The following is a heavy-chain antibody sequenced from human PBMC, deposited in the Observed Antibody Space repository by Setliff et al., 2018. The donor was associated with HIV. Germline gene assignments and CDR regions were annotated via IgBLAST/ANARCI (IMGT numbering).Heavy chain of an antibody. V-gene: IGHV3-30*04. CDR2: ISYDGNSQ. CDR3: ARSRAAGFDY. D-gene: IGHD6-13*01. Sequence: GGSLRLSCAASGFTFSYYTMHWIRQTPDNGLEWVAVISYDGNSQYYADSVKGRFTISRDNAKNSLYLQMNSLRAEDTAVYYCARSRAAGFDYWGQGTLVTVSS. J-gene: IGHJ4*02. CDR1: GFTFSYYT.